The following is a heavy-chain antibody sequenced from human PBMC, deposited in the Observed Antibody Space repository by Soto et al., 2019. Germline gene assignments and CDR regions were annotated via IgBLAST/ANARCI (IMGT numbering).Heavy chain of an antibody. V-gene: IGHV5-10-1*01. CDR3: ARRNAYYYGSATHYGMDV. CDR2: IDPSDSYT. J-gene: IGHJ6*02. CDR1: GYSFTSYW. Sequence: GESLKISCKGSGYSFTSYWISWVRQMPGKGLEWMGRIDPSDSYTKYSPSFQGHVTISADKSISTAYLQWSSLKASDTAMYYCARRNAYYYGSATHYGMDVWGQGTTVTVSS. D-gene: IGHD3-10*01.